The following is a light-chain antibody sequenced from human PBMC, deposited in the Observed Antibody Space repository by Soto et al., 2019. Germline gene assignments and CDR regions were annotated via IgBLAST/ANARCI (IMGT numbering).Light chain of an antibody. Sequence: QSVLTQPASVSGSPGQSITISCTGTSSDVGGYNYVSWYQQHPGKAPKLMIYDVSNRPSGVSNRFSGSKSGNTASLTISGLQAEDEADYYCSSYTSNSPYVVFGGGTKVTFL. CDR1: SSDVGGYNY. J-gene: IGLJ2*01. CDR3: SSYTSNSPYVV. V-gene: IGLV2-14*01. CDR2: DVS.